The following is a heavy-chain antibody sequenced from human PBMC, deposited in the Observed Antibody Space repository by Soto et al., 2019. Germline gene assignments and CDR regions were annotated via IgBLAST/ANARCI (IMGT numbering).Heavy chain of an antibody. V-gene: IGHV4-61*01. D-gene: IGHD2-15*01. CDR2: IYYIGST. CDR1: GASVSSASYY. Sequence: SETLSLTCTVSGASVSSASYYWSWIRQPPGKGLEWIGYIYYIGSTNYNPSLKSRVTMSVDTSKNQFSLKLSSVTAADTAVYYCARDRRRINYFDYWGQGTLVTVSS. CDR3: ARDRRRINYFDY. J-gene: IGHJ4*02.